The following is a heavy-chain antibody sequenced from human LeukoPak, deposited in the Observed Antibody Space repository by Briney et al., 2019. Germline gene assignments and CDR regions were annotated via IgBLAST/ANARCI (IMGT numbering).Heavy chain of an antibody. D-gene: IGHD5-24*01. CDR3: AREGRDGYNRRESFDY. V-gene: IGHV4-4*07. J-gene: IGHJ4*02. Sequence: SETLSLTCTVSGGSISSYYWSWIRQPAGKGLEWIGRIYTSGSTNYNPSLKSRVTMSVDTSKNQFSLKLSSVTDADTAVYYCAREGRDGYNRRESFDYWGQGTLVTVSS. CDR1: GGSISSYY. CDR2: IYTSGST.